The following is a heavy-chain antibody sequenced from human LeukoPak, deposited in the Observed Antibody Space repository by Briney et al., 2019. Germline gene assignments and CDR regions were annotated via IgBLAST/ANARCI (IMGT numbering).Heavy chain of an antibody. D-gene: IGHD3-9*01. CDR1: GYTFTSYD. J-gene: IGHJ5*02. CDR2: MNPNSGNT. Sequence: ASVKVSCKASGYTFTSYDINWVRQAPGQGLEWMGWMNPNSGNTGYAQKFQGRVTMTRNTSISTAYMELSSLRSEDTAVYYCARGITYYDILTGDNWFDPWGQGTLVTVSS. V-gene: IGHV1-8*01. CDR3: ARGITYYDILTGDNWFDP.